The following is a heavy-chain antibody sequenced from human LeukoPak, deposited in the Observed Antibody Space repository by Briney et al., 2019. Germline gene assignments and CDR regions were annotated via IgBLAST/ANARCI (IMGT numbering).Heavy chain of an antibody. J-gene: IGHJ3*02. Sequence: ASVKVSCKASAYTFTGYYLHWVRQAPGQVPEWVGWIDPNNGDTDYAQEFQGRVSMTRVRSISTAYMELSRLTSNDTAVYYCARRSRNGLDAFDIWGQGTMVTVSS. CDR1: AYTFTGYY. D-gene: IGHD2-8*01. CDR3: ARRSRNGLDAFDI. CDR2: IDPNNGDT. V-gene: IGHV1-2*02.